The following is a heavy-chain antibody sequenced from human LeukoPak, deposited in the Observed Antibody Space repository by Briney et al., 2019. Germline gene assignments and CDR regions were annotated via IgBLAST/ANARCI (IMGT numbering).Heavy chain of an antibody. V-gene: IGHV4-34*01. CDR2: INHSGST. J-gene: IGHJ3*02. CDR3: ARRIDAFDI. Sequence: SETLCLTCAVYGVSFSGYYLSWIRQPPGKGLEWISEINHSGSTNYNPSLKSRVTISVDTSKNQFSLKLSSVTDADTAVYYCARRIDAFDIWGQGTMVTVSS. CDR1: GVSFSGYY.